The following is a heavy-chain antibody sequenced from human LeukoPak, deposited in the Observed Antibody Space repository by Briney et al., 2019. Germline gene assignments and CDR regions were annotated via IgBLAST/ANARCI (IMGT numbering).Heavy chain of an antibody. CDR3: ASLSRGYYYYYYMDV. V-gene: IGHV4-59*01. J-gene: IGHJ6*03. CDR1: GGSISSYY. CDR2: IYYSGST. Sequence: SETLSLTCTVSGGSISSYYWSWIRQPPGKGLEWIGYIYYSGSTNYNPSLKSRVTISVDTSKNQFSLKLSSVTAADTAVYYCASLSRGYYYYYYMDVWGKGTTVTVSS.